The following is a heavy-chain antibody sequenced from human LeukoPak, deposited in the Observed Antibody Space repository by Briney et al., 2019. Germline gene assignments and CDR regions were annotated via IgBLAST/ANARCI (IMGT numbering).Heavy chain of an antibody. V-gene: IGHV2-5*01. J-gene: IGHJ4*02. D-gene: IGHD3-16*01. Sequence: KESGPTLVNPTQTLTLTCTFSGFSLSSTGAAVGWIRQPPGKALEWLALIYWHDEKRYSPVLGSRLTITKDTSKNQVVLTMTNMDPVDTATYYCAHRRGGDFDSWGQGTLVTVSS. CDR2: IYWHDEK. CDR3: AHRRGGDFDS. CDR1: GFSLSSTGAA.